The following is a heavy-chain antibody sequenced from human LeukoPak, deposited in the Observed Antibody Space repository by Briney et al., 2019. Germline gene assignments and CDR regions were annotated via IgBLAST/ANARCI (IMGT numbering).Heavy chain of an antibody. V-gene: IGHV4-59*01. D-gene: IGHD6-13*01. CDR1: GGSFSGYY. Sequence: SETLSLTCAVYGGSFSGYYWSWIRQPPGKGLEWIGYIYYSGSTNYNPSLKSRVTISVDTSKNQFSLKLSSVTAADTAVYYCARDTKSSWYATYDIWGQGTMVTVSS. J-gene: IGHJ3*02. CDR3: ARDTKSSWYATYDI. CDR2: IYYSGST.